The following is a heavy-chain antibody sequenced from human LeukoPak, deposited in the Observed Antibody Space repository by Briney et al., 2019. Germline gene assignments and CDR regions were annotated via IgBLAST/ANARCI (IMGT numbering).Heavy chain of an antibody. Sequence: GTSLRLSCAASGFTFNNYGMHWVRQAPGKGLEWVAVISYDGYNKYYADSVKGRFTISRDNSQSTLYLQMNSLRAEDTAVYYCAAAGQRILWGQGTLVTVSS. CDR1: GFTFNNYG. J-gene: IGHJ4*02. D-gene: IGHD6-13*01. CDR3: AAAGQRIL. CDR2: ISYDGYNK. V-gene: IGHV3-33*05.